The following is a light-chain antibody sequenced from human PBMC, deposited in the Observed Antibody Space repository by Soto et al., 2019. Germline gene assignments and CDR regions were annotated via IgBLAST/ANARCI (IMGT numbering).Light chain of an antibody. Sequence: QSALTQPASVSGSPGQAITVSCTGSSGDVGTYNLVSWYQQHPGKAPKLIIYGGNKQPSGVSDRFSGSQSGDTASLTISGLQTEDEADYYCCSYANYNTFVVFGGGTKLTVL. CDR3: CSYANYNTFVV. CDR1: SGDVGTYNL. V-gene: IGLV2-23*03. CDR2: GGN. J-gene: IGLJ3*02.